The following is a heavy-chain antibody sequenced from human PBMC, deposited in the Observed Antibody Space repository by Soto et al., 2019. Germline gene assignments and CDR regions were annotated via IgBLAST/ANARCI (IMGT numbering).Heavy chain of an antibody. D-gene: IGHD7-27*01. CDR2: ISGSGGST. V-gene: IGHV3-23*01. Sequence: EVQLLESGGGLVQPGGSLRLSCAASGFTFSSYAMSWVRQAPGKGLEWVSAISGSGGSTYYADSVKGRFTISRDNSKNTLYLQMNSQRAEDTAVYYCASGDYYYYYYMDVWGKGTTVTVSS. CDR3: ASGDYYYYYYMDV. CDR1: GFTFSSYA. J-gene: IGHJ6*03.